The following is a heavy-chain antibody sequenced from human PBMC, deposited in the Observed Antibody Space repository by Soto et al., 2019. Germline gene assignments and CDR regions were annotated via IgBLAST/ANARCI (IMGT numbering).Heavy chain of an antibody. CDR3: AKLFVETGGRGGWPWTFHY. V-gene: IGHV3-23*01. Sequence: EVQLLESGGGLVQPGRSLRLSCAASGFTFSSYAMSWVRQAPGKGLEWVSAISGSGGTTYYAASVKGRFTISRDNSKNELFLQMNSLRAEDTAVYYCAKLFVETGGRGGWPWTFHYWGQGTLVTVSS. D-gene: IGHD2-15*01. CDR1: GFTFSSYA. CDR2: ISGSGGTT. J-gene: IGHJ4*02.